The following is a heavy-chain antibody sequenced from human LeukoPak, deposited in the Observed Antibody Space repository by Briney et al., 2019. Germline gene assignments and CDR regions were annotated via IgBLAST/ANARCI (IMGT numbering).Heavy chain of an antibody. CDR1: GFTFSSYG. CDR2: IRYDGSNK. CDR3: AKELGYCSSTSCYTAFDI. Sequence: GGSLRLSCAASGFTFSSYGMHWLRQAPGKGLEWVAFIRYDGSNKYYADSVKGRFTISRDNSKNTLYLQMNSLRAEDTAVYYCAKELGYCSSTSCYTAFDIWGQGTMVTVSS. V-gene: IGHV3-30*02. J-gene: IGHJ3*02. D-gene: IGHD2-2*02.